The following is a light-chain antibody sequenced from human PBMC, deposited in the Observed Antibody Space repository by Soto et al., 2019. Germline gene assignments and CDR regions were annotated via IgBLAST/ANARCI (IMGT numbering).Light chain of an antibody. Sequence: AVLTQPPSVSAAPGQEVTISCSGSSSNIGNNYVSWYQQLPGTAPKLLIYDNNKRPSGIPDRFSGSKSGTSATLGITGLQTGDEADYYCGTWDSSLSGVVFGGGTKVTVL. CDR2: DNN. V-gene: IGLV1-51*01. CDR3: GTWDSSLSGVV. CDR1: SSNIGNNY. J-gene: IGLJ2*01.